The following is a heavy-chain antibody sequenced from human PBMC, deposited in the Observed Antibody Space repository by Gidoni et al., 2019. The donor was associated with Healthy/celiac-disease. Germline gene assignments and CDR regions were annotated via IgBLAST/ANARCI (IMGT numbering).Heavy chain of an antibody. V-gene: IGHV4-59*01. CDR1: GGSISSYY. D-gene: IGHD2-15*01. J-gene: IGHJ5*02. CDR2: IYYSGST. CDR3: ARSGWNVVNGEGWFDP. Sequence: QVQLQESGPGLVKPSETLSLTCTVSGGSISSYYWSWIRQPPGKGLEWTGYIYYSGSTNYNPSLKSRVTISVDTSKNQFSLKLSSVTAADTAVYYCARSGWNVVNGEGWFDPWGQGTLVTVSS.